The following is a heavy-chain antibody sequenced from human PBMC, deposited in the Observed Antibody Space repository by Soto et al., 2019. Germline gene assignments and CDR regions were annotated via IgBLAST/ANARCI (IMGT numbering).Heavy chain of an antibody. CDR2: ISYSGST. CDR1: RPSIIGYH. V-gene: IGHV4-59*08. D-gene: IGHD3-3*02. J-gene: IGHJ4*02. CDR3: ARGFSIDWYTYYFDY. Sequence: PSATLSLTGALWRPSIIGYHWKWILQPPGKGLECLGYISYSGSTNYNPSLKSRVTMSIDTSKNQFSLKLNSVTAADTAVYYCARGFSIDWYTYYFDYWGKGPLVTVS.